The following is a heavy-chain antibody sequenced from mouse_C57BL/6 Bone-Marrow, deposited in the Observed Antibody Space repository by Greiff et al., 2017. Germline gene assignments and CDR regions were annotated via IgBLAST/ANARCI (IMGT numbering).Heavy chain of an antibody. Sequence: EVQVVESGGGLVQPGGSLKLSCAASGFTFSDYGMEWVRQAPRQGPEWVAFISNLTYSIYYADTVTGRFTISRENAKNTLYLEMSSLRSEDTAMYYCASSLNWSFAYWGQGTLVTVSA. D-gene: IGHD4-1*01. CDR3: ASSLNWSFAY. CDR2: ISNLTYSI. J-gene: IGHJ3*01. CDR1: GFTFSDYG. V-gene: IGHV5-15*01.